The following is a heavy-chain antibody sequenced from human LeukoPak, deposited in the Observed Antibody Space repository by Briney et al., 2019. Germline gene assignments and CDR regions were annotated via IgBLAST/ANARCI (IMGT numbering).Heavy chain of an antibody. CDR3: AKVFLSGYGSGSSRSFDY. J-gene: IGHJ4*02. D-gene: IGHD3-10*01. Sequence: GGSLRLSCAASGFTFSSYAMRWVRQARGRGREWVSAISGSGGSTYYADSVRGRFTISRDNSKNTLYLQMNSLRAEDTAVYYCAKVFLSGYGSGSSRSFDYWGQGTLVTVSS. CDR1: GFTFSSYA. V-gene: IGHV3-23*01. CDR2: ISGSGGST.